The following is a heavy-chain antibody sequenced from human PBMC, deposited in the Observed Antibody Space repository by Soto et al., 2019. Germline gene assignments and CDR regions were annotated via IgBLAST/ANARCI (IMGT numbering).Heavy chain of an antibody. V-gene: IGHV4-31*03. CDR3: ARVGLLGNFDY. CDR2: IYYSGST. CDR1: GGSISSGGYY. Sequence: SSETLSLTCTVSGGSISSGGYYWSWIRQHPGKGLEWIGYIYYSGSTYYNPSLKSRVTISVDTSKNQFSLKLSSVTAADTAVYYCARVGLLGNFDYWGQGTLVTVSS. J-gene: IGHJ4*02.